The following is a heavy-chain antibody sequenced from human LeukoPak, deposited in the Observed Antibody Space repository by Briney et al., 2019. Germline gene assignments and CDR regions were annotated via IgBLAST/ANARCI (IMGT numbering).Heavy chain of an antibody. D-gene: IGHD3-22*01. Sequence: LSLTCTVSGGSISSYYWSWIRQPPGKGLEGIGYIYYSGSTNYNPSLKSRVTISVDTSKNQFSLKLSSVTAADTAVYYCARAPPLYDSSGYWGGFDYWGQGTLVTVSS. CDR1: GGSISSYY. J-gene: IGHJ4*02. CDR3: ARAPPLYDSSGYWGGFDY. CDR2: IYYSGST. V-gene: IGHV4-59*01.